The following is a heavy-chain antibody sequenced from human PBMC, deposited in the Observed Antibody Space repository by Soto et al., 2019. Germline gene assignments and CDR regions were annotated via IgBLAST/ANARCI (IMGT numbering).Heavy chain of an antibody. D-gene: IGHD3-10*01. J-gene: IGHJ4*02. Sequence: QVQLVQSGAEVKKPGASVKVSCKASGYTFTSYGISWVRQAPGQGLEWMGWISAYNGNTNYAQKLQGRVTMTTDTSTSTACMELRSLRSDDTAVYYCARDVGWFGELLSLYPFDYWGQGTLVTVSS. CDR2: ISAYNGNT. V-gene: IGHV1-18*01. CDR1: GYTFTSYG. CDR3: ARDVGWFGELLSLYPFDY.